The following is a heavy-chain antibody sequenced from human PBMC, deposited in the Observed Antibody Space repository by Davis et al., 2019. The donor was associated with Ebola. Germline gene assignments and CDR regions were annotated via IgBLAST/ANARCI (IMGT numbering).Heavy chain of an antibody. Sequence: ASVKVSCKASGYTFTNYAMNWVRQAPGQGLEWMGWINTNTGNPTYAQGFTGRFVFSLDTSVSTSYLQISSLKAEDTAVYYCARRPDCSSTSCPDLDYWGQGTLVTVSS. CDR2: INTNTGNP. CDR3: ARRPDCSSTSCPDLDY. J-gene: IGHJ4*02. CDR1: GYTFTNYA. D-gene: IGHD2-2*01. V-gene: IGHV7-4-1*02.